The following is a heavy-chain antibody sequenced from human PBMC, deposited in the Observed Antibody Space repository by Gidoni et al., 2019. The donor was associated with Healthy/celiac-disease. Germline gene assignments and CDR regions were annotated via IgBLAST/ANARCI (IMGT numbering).Heavy chain of an antibody. CDR1: GFTFSSYG. CDR3: AKDRTYYYYGMDV. Sequence: QVQLVESWGGVVQPGRSLRLSCAASGFTFSSYGMHWVRQAPGQGLEWVAVISYDGSNKYYADAVKGRFTISRDNSKNTLYLQMNSLRAEDTAVYYCAKDRTYYYYGMDVWGQGTTVTVSS. V-gene: IGHV3-30*18. CDR2: ISYDGSNK. J-gene: IGHJ6*02.